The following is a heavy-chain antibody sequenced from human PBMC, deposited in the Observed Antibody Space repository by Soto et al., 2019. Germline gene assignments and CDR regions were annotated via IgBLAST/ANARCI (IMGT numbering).Heavy chain of an antibody. CDR3: AKGNSWSPALVLDI. Sequence: GGSLRLSCAASGFTFSSYAMSWVRQAPGKGLEWVSGISGNGGSTYYADSVKGRFTISRDNSKNTLYVQMNSLRAEDTAVYYCAKGNSWSPALVLDIWGQGTMVTVSS. CDR1: GFTFSSYA. D-gene: IGHD1-7*01. CDR2: ISGNGGST. V-gene: IGHV3-23*01. J-gene: IGHJ3*02.